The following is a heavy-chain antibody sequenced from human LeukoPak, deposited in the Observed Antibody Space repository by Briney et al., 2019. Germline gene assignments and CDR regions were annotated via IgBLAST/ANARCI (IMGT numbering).Heavy chain of an antibody. V-gene: IGHV4-61*02. CDR2: IYTSEST. D-gene: IGHD3-22*01. CDR3: ARVASTYYYDSSGYYYDPLFDY. Sequence: SETLSLTCTVSGGSISSGSYYWSWIRQPAGKGLEWIGRIYTSESTNYNPSLKSRVTISVDTSKHQFSLKLSSVTAADTAVYYCARVASTYYYDSSGYYYDPLFDYWGQGTLVTVSS. J-gene: IGHJ4*02. CDR1: GGSISSGSYY.